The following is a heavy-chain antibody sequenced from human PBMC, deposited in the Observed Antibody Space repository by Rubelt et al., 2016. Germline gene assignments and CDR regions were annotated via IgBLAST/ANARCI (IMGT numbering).Heavy chain of an antibody. CDR2: ISGSGGST. CDR1: GFTFSSYA. V-gene: IGHV3-23*01. CDR3: ARDYDFWSGHDYGMDV. Sequence: SGFTFSSYAMSWVRQAPGKGLEWVSAISGSGGSTYYADSVKGRFTISRDNAKNSLYLQMNSLRAEDTAVYYCARDYDFWSGHDYGMDVWGQGTTVTVSS. J-gene: IGHJ6*02. D-gene: IGHD3-3*01.